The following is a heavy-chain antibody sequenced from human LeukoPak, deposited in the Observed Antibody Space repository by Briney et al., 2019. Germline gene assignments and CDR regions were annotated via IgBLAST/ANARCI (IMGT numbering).Heavy chain of an antibody. CDR2: IIPIFGTA. CDR3: ARGIDSSNYPYYFDY. Sequence: ASVKVSCKASGGTFSSYAISWVRQAPGQGLEWMGGIIPIFGTANYAQKFQGRVTITTDESTSTAYMELSSLRSEDTAVYYCARGIDSSNYPYYFDYWGQGTLVTVSS. D-gene: IGHD4-11*01. CDR1: GGTFSSYA. V-gene: IGHV1-69*05. J-gene: IGHJ4*02.